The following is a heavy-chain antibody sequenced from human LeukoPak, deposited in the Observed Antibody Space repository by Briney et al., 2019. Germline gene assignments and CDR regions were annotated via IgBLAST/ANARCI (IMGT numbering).Heavy chain of an antibody. CDR2: ISAYNGNT. V-gene: IGHV1-18*01. J-gene: IGHJ4*02. CDR1: GYTFSGYG. Sequence: VASVTVSCKASGYTFSGYGISWVRQAPGQGLEWMGWISAYNGNTNYAQKLQGRVTMTTDTSTSTAYMELRSLRSDDTAVYYCARDPKKRHCSSTSCPVGVDYWGQGTLVTVSS. CDR3: ARDPKKRHCSSTSCPVGVDY. D-gene: IGHD2-2*01.